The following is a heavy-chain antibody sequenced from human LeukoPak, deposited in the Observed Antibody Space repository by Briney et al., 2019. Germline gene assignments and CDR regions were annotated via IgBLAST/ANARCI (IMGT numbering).Heavy chain of an antibody. V-gene: IGHV3-66*02. Sequence: PGGSLRLSCAASEFSVGSNYMTWVRQAPGKGLEWVSLIYSGGSTYYADSVKGRFTISRDNSKNTLYLQMNSLRAEDTAVYYCAAPYGSGRNYYYYMDVWGKGTTVTVSS. D-gene: IGHD3-10*01. J-gene: IGHJ6*03. CDR3: AAPYGSGRNYYYYMDV. CDR2: IYSGGST. CDR1: EFSVGSNY.